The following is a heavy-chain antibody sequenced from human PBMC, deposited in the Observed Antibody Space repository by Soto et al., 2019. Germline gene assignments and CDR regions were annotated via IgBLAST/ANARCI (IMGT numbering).Heavy chain of an antibody. CDR2: IYHSGST. CDR3: AAIRDFDY. V-gene: IGHV4-4*02. Sequence: PSETLSLTCAVSGGSISSSNWWSWVRQPPGKGLEWIGEIYHSGSTNYNPSLKSRVTISVDTSKNQFSLNLTSVTAADTAVYYCAAIRDFDYWGQGTLVTVSS. CDR1: GGSISSSNW. J-gene: IGHJ4*02.